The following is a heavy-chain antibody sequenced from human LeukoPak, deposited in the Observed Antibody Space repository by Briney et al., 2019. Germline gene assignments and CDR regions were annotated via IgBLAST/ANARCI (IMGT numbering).Heavy chain of an antibody. CDR2: INSDMSTT. CDR3: ARAGRGLRYFDWLTYDY. D-gene: IGHD3-9*01. J-gene: IGHJ4*02. V-gene: IGHV3-74*01. Sequence: GGSLRLSCAASGFTLSSYAMSWVRQAPGKGLVWVSRINSDMSTTTYADSVKGRFTISRDNAKNTLYLQMNSLRAEDTAVYYCARAGRGLRYFDWLTYDYWGQGTLVTVSS. CDR1: GFTLSSYA.